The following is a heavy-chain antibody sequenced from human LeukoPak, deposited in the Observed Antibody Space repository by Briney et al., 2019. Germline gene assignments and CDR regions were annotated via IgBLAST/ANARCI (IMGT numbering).Heavy chain of an antibody. CDR1: GFTFTTYW. J-gene: IGHJ4*02. V-gene: IGHV3-23*01. CDR2: ISRSGDST. Sequence: PGGSLRLSCAASGFTFTTYWMSWVRQAAGRVLEWVSAISRSGDSTYYADSVKGRFTISRDNFKNAVDLQMNSLRAEDTAIYYCAREKTTVVTPGVDYWGQGTLVTVSS. D-gene: IGHD4-23*01. CDR3: AREKTTVVTPGVDY.